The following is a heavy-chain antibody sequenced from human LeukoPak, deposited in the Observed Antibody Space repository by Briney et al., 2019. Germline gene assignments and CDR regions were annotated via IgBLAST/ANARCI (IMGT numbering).Heavy chain of an antibody. CDR3: ARTDGYCSGGSCYNWFDP. CDR2: IYPYDPDT. Sequence: GESLKISCKGSGYTFTSYWIGWVRQMPGKGLEWMGIIYPYDPDTRYSPSFQGQVTFSADKSISAAYLQWSSLRASDTANYCSARTDGYCSGGSCYNWFDPWGQGTLVTVSS. CDR1: GYTFTSYW. D-gene: IGHD2-15*01. J-gene: IGHJ5*02. V-gene: IGHV5-51*01.